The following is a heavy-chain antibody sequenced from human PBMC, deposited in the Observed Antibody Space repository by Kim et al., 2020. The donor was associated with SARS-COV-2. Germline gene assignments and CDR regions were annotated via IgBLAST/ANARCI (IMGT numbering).Heavy chain of an antibody. D-gene: IGHD2-2*01. CDR2: LSGSGGST. CDR1: GFTFSSYA. CDR3: AKVRSSTSFFDY. Sequence: GGSLRLSCAASGFTFSSYAMSWVRQAPGKGLEWVSALSGSGGSTYYADSVKGRFTISRDNSKNTLYLQMNSLRAEDTAVYYCAKVRSSTSFFDYWGQGTLVTVSS. V-gene: IGHV3-23*01. J-gene: IGHJ4*02.